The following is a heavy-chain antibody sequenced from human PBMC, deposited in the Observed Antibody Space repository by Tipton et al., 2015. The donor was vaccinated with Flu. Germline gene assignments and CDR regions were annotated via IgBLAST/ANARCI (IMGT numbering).Heavy chain of an antibody. V-gene: IGHV3-15*01. CDR3: TTDPTSGSYWRVDY. D-gene: IGHD1-26*01. Sequence: SLRLSCAASGFTFSNAWMSWVRQAPGKGLEWVGRIKSKTDGGTTDYAAPVKGRFTISRDDSKNTLYLQMNSLKTEDTAVYYCTTDPTSGSYWRVDYWGQGTLVTVSS. CDR2: IKSKTDGGTT. CDR1: GFTFSNAW. J-gene: IGHJ4*02.